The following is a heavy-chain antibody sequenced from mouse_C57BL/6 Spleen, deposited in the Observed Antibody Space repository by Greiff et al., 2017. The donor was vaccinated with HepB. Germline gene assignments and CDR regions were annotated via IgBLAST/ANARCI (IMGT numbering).Heavy chain of an antibody. D-gene: IGHD4-1*02. CDR1: GYTFTSYW. J-gene: IGHJ2*01. CDR2: IHPNSGST. V-gene: IGHV1-64*01. CDR3: AKLSTGTGGDY. Sequence: VQLQQPGAELVKPGASVKLSCKASGYTFTSYWMHWVKQRPGQGLEWIGMIHPNSGSTNYNEKFKSKATLTVDKSSSTAYMQLSSLTSEDSAVYYGAKLSTGTGGDYWGQGTTLTVSS.